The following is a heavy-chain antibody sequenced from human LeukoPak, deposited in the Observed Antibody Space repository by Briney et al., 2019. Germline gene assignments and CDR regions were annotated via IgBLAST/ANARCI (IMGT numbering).Heavy chain of an antibody. CDR3: AKSVTSVTTASLDY. D-gene: IGHD4-17*01. CDR2: ISYEGNIK. J-gene: IGHJ4*02. CDR1: GFTFSNYD. V-gene: IGHV3-30*18. Sequence: RRSLRLSCAASGFTFSNYDMHWVRQAPGKGLEWVAVISYEGNIKYYADSVKGRFTISRDNSKNTLYVQMNSLRAEDTAVYYCAKSVTSVTTASLDYWGRGTLDTVSS.